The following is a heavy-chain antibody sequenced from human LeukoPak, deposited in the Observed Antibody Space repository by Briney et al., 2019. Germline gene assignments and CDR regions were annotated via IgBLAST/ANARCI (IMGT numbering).Heavy chain of an antibody. J-gene: IGHJ4*02. CDR1: GFTFSSYV. D-gene: IGHD2-15*01. CDR2: ISGSGGST. V-gene: IGHV3-23*01. Sequence: GGSLRLSCAASGFTFSSYVMSWVRQAPGKWLEWVSSISGSGGSTSYADSVKGRFTISRDNSKNTLYLQMNSLRAEDTAVYYCAKDNRQMVVAATSFDYWGQGTLVTVSS. CDR3: AKDNRQMVVAATSFDY.